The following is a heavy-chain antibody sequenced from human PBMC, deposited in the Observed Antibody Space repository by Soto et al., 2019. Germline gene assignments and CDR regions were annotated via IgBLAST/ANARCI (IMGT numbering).Heavy chain of an antibody. CDR3: AAAYDFWSGYHYYYYYGMDV. D-gene: IGHD3-3*01. CDR1: GFTFTSSA. J-gene: IGHJ6*02. Sequence: QMQLVQSGPEMKKPGTSVKVSCKASGFTFTSSAVQWVRQARGQRLEWIGWIVVGSGNTNYAQKFQERVTITRDMSTSTAYMELSSLRSEDTAVYYCAAAYDFWSGYHYYYYYGMDVWGQGTTVTVSS. V-gene: IGHV1-58*01. CDR2: IVVGSGNT.